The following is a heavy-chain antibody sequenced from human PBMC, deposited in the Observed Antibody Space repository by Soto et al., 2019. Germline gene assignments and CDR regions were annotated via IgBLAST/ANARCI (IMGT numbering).Heavy chain of an antibody. CDR2: IYLNDDK. D-gene: IGHD6-19*01. CDR1: GFSLSTSGLG. CDR3: AHRPSGWYLFDY. V-gene: IGHV2-5*01. Sequence: QITLKESGPTLVRPTQTLTLTCTFSGFSLSTSGLGVGWIRQPPGKALEWLALIYLNDDKRYSPSLKARLTITTDPSQTQVVLTMTNMDPVDTATYYCAHRPSGWYLFDYWGQGTLVTVSS. J-gene: IGHJ4*02.